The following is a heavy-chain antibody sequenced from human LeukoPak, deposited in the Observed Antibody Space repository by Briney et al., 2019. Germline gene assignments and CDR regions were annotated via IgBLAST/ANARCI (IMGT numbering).Heavy chain of an antibody. CDR2: MCGSGDGT. V-gene: IGHV3-23*01. CDR1: GLAFSHFA. Sequence: GGSLRLSCAASGLAFSHFAMSWVRQAPWKGLEWVSPMCGSGDGTYYADSVKGRFTISRDNPKNTLYLQMNSLRAEDTAVYYCAKMMGQRLYDYCMDVWGKGTTVTVSS. CDR3: AKMMGQRLYDYCMDV. D-gene: IGHD3-16*01. J-gene: IGHJ6*03.